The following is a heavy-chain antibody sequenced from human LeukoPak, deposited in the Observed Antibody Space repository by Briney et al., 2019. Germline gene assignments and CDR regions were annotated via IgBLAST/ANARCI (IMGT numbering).Heavy chain of an antibody. CDR3: ARDLYNGDDSSGYPIFDY. V-gene: IGHV4-39*07. J-gene: IGHJ4*02. D-gene: IGHD3-22*01. Sequence: SETLSLTCTVSGGSISSSSYYWGWIRQPPGKGLEWIGSIYYSGSTYYNPSLKSRVTISVDTSKNQFSLKLSSVTAADTAVYYCARDLYNGDDSSGYPIFDYWGQGTLVTVSS. CDR2: IYYSGST. CDR1: GGSISSSSYY.